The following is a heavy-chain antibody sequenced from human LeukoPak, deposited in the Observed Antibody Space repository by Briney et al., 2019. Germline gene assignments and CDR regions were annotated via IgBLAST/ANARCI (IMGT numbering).Heavy chain of an antibody. V-gene: IGHV3-48*04. D-gene: IGHD3-16*01. CDR3: ARDSNDYVWGSYSD. J-gene: IGHJ4*02. Sequence: GGSLRLSCAASGFTFSSYSMNWVRQAPGKGLEWVSYISSSSSTIYYADSVKGRFTISRDDAKNSLYLQMNSLRAEDTAVYYCARDSNDYVWGSYSDWGQGTLVTVSS. CDR2: ISSSSSTI. CDR1: GFTFSSYS.